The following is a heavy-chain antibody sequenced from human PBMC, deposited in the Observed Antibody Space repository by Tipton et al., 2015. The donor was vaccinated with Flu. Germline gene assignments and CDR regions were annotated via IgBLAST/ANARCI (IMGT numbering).Heavy chain of an antibody. V-gene: IGHV4-39*07. CDR3: ARDFRVLTRYFDL. D-gene: IGHD3-10*01. CDR1: GGSISSSSYY. Sequence: TLSLTCTVSGGSISSSSYYWGWIRQPPGKGLEWIGSIYYGGSTYYNPSLKSRVTISVDTSKNQFSLKLSSVTAADTAVYYCARDFRVLTRYFDLWGRGTLVTVSS. J-gene: IGHJ2*01. CDR2: IYYGGST.